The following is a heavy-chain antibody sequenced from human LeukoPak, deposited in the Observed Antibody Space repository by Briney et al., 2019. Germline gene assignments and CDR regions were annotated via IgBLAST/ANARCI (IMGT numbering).Heavy chain of an antibody. J-gene: IGHJ1*01. CDR3: AKDKYSSSWYEGYFQH. CDR2: INPSGGST. D-gene: IGHD6-13*01. CDR1: GYTFTSYY. V-gene: IGHV1-46*01. Sequence: ASVKVSCKASGYTFTSYYMHWVRQAPGQGLEWMGIINPSGGSTSYAQKFQGRVTMTRDTSTSTVYMELSSLRSEDTALYYCAKDKYSSSWYEGYFQHWGQGTLVTVSS.